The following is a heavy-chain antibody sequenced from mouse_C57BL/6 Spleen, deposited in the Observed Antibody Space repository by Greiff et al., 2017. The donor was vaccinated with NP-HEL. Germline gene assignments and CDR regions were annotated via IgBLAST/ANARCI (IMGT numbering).Heavy chain of an antibody. D-gene: IGHD1-1*01. Sequence: EVKLMESGGGLVKPGGSLKLSCAASGFTFSDYGMHWVRQAPEKGLEWVAYISSGSSTIYYADTVKGRFTISRDNAKNTLFLQMTSLRSEDTAMYYCARDYGSTHGAMDDWGQGTSVTVSS. CDR3: ARDYGSTHGAMDD. CDR2: ISSGSSTI. CDR1: GFTFSDYG. V-gene: IGHV5-17*01. J-gene: IGHJ4*01.